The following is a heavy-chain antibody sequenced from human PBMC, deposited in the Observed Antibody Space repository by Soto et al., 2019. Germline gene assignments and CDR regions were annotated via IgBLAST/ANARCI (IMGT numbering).Heavy chain of an antibody. CDR1: GFTFSSYS. Sequence: GGSLRLSCAASGFTFSSYSMNWVRQAPGKGLEWVSSISSSSSYIYYADSVKGRFTISRDNAKNSLYLQMNSLRAEDTAVYYCARDSRRGGLLRRPLYYFDYWGQGTLVTVSS. J-gene: IGHJ4*02. V-gene: IGHV3-21*01. D-gene: IGHD3-10*01. CDR2: ISSSSSYI. CDR3: ARDSRRGGLLRRPLYYFDY.